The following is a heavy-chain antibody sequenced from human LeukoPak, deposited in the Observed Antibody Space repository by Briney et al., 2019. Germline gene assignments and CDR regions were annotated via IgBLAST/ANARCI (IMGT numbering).Heavy chain of an antibody. J-gene: IGHJ3*02. CDR2: MNPNSGNT. D-gene: IGHD6-13*01. V-gene: IGHV1-8*01. Sequence: ASVKVSCKASGYTFTSYDINWVRQATGQGLEWMGWMNPNSGNTGYAQKFQGRVTMTRNTSISTAYMELSSLRSEDTAVYYCATLPGYSSSWSISLDAFDIWGQGTMVTVSS. CDR3: ATLPGYSSSWSISLDAFDI. CDR1: GYTFTSYD.